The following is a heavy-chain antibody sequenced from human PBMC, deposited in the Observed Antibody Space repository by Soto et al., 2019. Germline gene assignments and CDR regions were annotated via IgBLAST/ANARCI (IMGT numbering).Heavy chain of an antibody. V-gene: IGHV5-51*01. CDR2: IYPGDSDT. Sequence: GESLKISCKGSGYSFTSYWIGWVRQMPGKGLEWMGIIYPGDSDTRYSPSFQGQVTISADKSISTAYLQWSSLKASDTAMYYCARSGVDSPTGYYYCYMDVWGKGTTVTVSS. D-gene: IGHD3-3*01. CDR3: ARSGVDSPTGYYYCYMDV. CDR1: GYSFTSYW. J-gene: IGHJ6*03.